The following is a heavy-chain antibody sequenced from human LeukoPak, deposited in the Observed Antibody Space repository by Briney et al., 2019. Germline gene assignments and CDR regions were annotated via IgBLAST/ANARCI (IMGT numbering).Heavy chain of an antibody. CDR3: ASGYDFWSGYRIDY. CDR2: ISANGDST. V-gene: IGHV3-64*01. Sequence: QTGGSLRLSCAASGFTLSSYSMHWVRQAPGKGLEYVSAISANGDSTYYANSVEGRFIISRDNSKNTLYLQMGSLRAEDTAVYYCASGYDFWSGYRIDYWGQGTLVTVSS. D-gene: IGHD3-3*01. J-gene: IGHJ4*02. CDR1: GFTLSSYS.